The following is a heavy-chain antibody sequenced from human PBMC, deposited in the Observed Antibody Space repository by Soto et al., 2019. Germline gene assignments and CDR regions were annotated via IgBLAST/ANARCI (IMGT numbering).Heavy chain of an antibody. J-gene: IGHJ4*02. Sequence: SETLSLTCSVSGDSISNSRFYWAWIRQSPGRGLEWIGSIYYSGSTYYSPSLKSRISLSVDTSKNQFSLTLTSVTAADTAVYFCARHGLTAYMAYYFDFWGQGTLVTVSS. V-gene: IGHV4-39*01. CDR1: GDSISNSRFY. D-gene: IGHD3-16*01. CDR3: ARHGLTAYMAYYFDF. CDR2: IYYSGST.